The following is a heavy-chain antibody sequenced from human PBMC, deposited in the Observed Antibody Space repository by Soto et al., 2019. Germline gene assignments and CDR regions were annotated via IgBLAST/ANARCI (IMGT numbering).Heavy chain of an antibody. CDR3: ARCIAEAGPIDY. CDR2: IFYSGST. Sequence: PSETLSLTCTVSGGSISSGSYYWGWIRQPPGKGLEWIGSIFYSGSTYYNPSLKSRVTISVDTSKNQFSLKLTSVTAADTAVYYCARCIAEAGPIDYWGQGTLVTVSS. D-gene: IGHD6-13*01. V-gene: IGHV4-39*07. CDR1: GGSISSGSYY. J-gene: IGHJ4*02.